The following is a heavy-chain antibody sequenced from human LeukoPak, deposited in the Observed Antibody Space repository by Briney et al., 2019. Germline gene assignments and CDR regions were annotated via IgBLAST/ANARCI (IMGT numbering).Heavy chain of an antibody. CDR3: ASYYYDSSGSRFDY. CDR1: GGSISSYY. J-gene: IGHJ4*02. CDR2: INHSGST. Sequence: PSETLSLTCTVSGGSISSYYWSWIRQPPGKGLEWIGEINHSGSTNYNPSLKSRVTISVDTSKNQFSLKLSSVTAADTAVYYCASYYYDSSGSRFDYWGQGTLVTVSS. V-gene: IGHV4-34*01. D-gene: IGHD3-22*01.